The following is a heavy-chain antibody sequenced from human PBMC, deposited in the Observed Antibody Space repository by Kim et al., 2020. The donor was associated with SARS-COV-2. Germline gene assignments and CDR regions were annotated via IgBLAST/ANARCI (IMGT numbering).Heavy chain of an antibody. J-gene: IGHJ4*02. Sequence: SETLSLTCSVSGGFISAGTYYWGWIRQPPGEGLEWIGSIYYSETTYYNPSLKSRVTISIDTSENQFSLKLTSVTAADTAVYFCAQGVAVAGTTGRYLDYWGQGTLVTVSS. CDR2: IYYSETT. D-gene: IGHD6-19*01. CDR3: AQGVAVAGTTGRYLDY. V-gene: IGHV4-39*07. CDR1: GGFISAGTYY.